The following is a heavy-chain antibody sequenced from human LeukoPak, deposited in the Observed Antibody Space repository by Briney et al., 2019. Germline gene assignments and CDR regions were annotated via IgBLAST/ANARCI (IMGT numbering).Heavy chain of an antibody. Sequence: PGGSLRLSCAASGFSFRGFAMTWVRQAPGKGLEWVSYISHTGSTMSYADSVKGRFTISRDNARNSLYLQMNSLRAEDTAVYYCAIPPLSGTGSSRPLAGMDVWGQGITVTVSS. J-gene: IGHJ6*02. CDR2: ISHTGSTM. D-gene: IGHD3-10*01. CDR3: AIPPLSGTGSSRPLAGMDV. CDR1: GFSFRGFA. V-gene: IGHV3-48*04.